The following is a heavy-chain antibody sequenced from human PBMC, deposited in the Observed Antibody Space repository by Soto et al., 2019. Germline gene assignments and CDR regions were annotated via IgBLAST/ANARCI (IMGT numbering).Heavy chain of an antibody. D-gene: IGHD3-10*01. CDR3: AIAITMVRGVHSHWFDP. Sequence: PGGSLRLSCAASGFSFSSYNMNWVRQAPGKGLEWVSYISYNADTIYYADSVKGRFTISRDNAKNSLYLQMNSLRDEDTAVYYCAIAITMVRGVHSHWFDPWGQGTLVTVSS. CDR2: ISYNADTI. J-gene: IGHJ5*02. CDR1: GFSFSSYN. V-gene: IGHV3-48*02.